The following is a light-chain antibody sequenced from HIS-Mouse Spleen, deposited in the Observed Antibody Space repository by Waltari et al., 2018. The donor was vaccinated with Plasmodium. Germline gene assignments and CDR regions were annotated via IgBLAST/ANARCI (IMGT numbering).Light chain of an antibody. Sequence: SYELTQPPSVSVSPGQTARNTCPGDALPKQYATWYQPNSGQAPVLVIYEDSKRPSGIPERFSGSSSGTMATLTISGAQVEDEADYYCYSTDSSGNHRVFGGGTKLTVL. CDR3: YSTDSSGNHRV. J-gene: IGLJ3*02. V-gene: IGLV3-10*01. CDR1: ALPKQY. CDR2: EDS.